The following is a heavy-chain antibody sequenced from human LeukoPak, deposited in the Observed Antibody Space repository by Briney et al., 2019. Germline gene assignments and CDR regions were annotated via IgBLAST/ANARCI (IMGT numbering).Heavy chain of an antibody. CDR2: INHSGST. CDR1: GGSISSGNYY. CDR3: ARAVPRRIAAAGLSFDY. Sequence: PSETLSLTCTVSGGSISSGNYYWSWIRQPPGKGLEWIGEINHSGSTNYNPSLKSRVTISVDTSKNQFSLKLSSVTAADTAVYYCARAVPRRIAAAGLSFDYWGQGTLVTVSS. D-gene: IGHD6-13*01. J-gene: IGHJ4*02. V-gene: IGHV4-39*07.